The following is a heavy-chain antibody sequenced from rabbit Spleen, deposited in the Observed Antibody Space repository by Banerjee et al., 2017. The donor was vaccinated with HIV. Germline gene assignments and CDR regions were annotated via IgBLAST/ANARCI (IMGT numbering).Heavy chain of an antibody. CDR3: ARDAGTSFSSYGMDL. Sequence: QSLEESGGDLVKPGASLTLTCIASGFSFSSSYDMCWVRHAPGQGLEWIACIYAGSAGSTYAASWAKGRFTISKTSSTTVTLQVTSLTAADTATYFCARDAGTSFSSYGMDLWGPGTLVTVS. D-gene: IGHD8-1*01. CDR1: GFSFSSSYD. J-gene: IGHJ6*01. CDR2: IYAGSAGST. V-gene: IGHV1S40*01.